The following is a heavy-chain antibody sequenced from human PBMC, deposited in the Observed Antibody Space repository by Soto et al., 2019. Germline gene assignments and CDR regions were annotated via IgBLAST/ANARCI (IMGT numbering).Heavy chain of an antibody. CDR1: GFTFSNAW. J-gene: IGHJ4*02. Sequence: GGSLRLSCAASGFTFSNAWMSWVRQAPGKGLEWVGRIKSKTDGGTTDYAAPVKGRFTISRDDSKNTLYLQMNSLKTEDTAVYYCTTAPMPINSGYDLQFDYWGQGTLVTVSS. D-gene: IGHD5-12*01. V-gene: IGHV3-15*01. CDR3: TTAPMPINSGYDLQFDY. CDR2: IKSKTDGGTT.